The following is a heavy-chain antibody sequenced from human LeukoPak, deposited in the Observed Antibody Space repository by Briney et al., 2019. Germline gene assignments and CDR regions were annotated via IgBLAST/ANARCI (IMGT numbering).Heavy chain of an antibody. Sequence: GGSQRLSCTASGLTFSTYALSWVRQTPGKGLEWLSVISATGSTTYYADSVRGRFTISRDNSKNTLYLQMNSLRVEDTAVYYCAKDLHYYVAMDVWGQGTTVTVSS. CDR3: AKDLHYYVAMDV. J-gene: IGHJ6*02. CDR2: ISATGSTT. V-gene: IGHV3-23*01. D-gene: IGHD3-10*02. CDR1: GLTFSTYA.